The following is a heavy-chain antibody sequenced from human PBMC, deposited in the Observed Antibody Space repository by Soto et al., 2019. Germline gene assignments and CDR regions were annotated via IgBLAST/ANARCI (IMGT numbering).Heavy chain of an antibody. CDR1: GFSFCLYS. V-gene: IGHV3-48*01. J-gene: IGHJ4*02. CDR2: ISTTSNII. Sequence: GGSLRLSCVASGFSFCLYSMNWVRQAPGKGLEWVSYISTTSNIIHYADSVKGRFTVSRDNAKNSLYLEMTSLRVDDTGVYYCARGASVAVAGTYWGQGT. D-gene: IGHD6-19*01. CDR3: ARGASVAVAGTY.